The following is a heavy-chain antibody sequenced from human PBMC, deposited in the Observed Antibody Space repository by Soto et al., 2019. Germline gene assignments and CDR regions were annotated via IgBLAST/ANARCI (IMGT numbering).Heavy chain of an antibody. D-gene: IGHD3-3*01. CDR1: GYTFTSYG. CDR2: ISAYNGNT. CDR3: ARARDSITIFGVVIPNWFDP. J-gene: IGHJ5*02. Sequence: ASVKVSCKASGYTFTSYGISWVRQAPGQGLEWMGWISAYNGNTNYAQKLQGRVTMTTDTSTSTAYMELRSLRSDDTAVYYCARARDSITIFGVVIPNWFDPWGQGTLVTVSS. V-gene: IGHV1-18*01.